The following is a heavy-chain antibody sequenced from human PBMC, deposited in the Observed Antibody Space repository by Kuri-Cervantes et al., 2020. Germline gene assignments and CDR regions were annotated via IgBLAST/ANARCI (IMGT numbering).Heavy chain of an antibody. J-gene: IGHJ1*01. CDR1: GDSISSGVYY. V-gene: IGHV4-39*07. CDR2: SYYSGST. D-gene: IGHD3-16*02. CDR3: ADDYVWGSYLQN. Sequence: GSLRLSCSVSGDSISSGVYYWGWIRQPPGKGLEWIGSSYYSGSTYYNPSLKSRATISVDMSKNQFSLQLRSVTAADTAVYYCADDYVWGSYLQNWGQGTLVTVSS.